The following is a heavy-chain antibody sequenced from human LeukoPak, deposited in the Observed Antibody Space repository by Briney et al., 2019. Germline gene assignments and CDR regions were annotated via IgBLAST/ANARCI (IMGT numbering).Heavy chain of an antibody. Sequence: SETLSLTCTVSGGSISSYYWSWIRQPPGKGLEWIGNIYYTGSTNHNPSLKSRVTISVDTSKSQFSLKLSSVTAADTAVYYCTRGTKLGPFDYWGQGTLVTVSS. CDR1: GGSISSYY. CDR2: IYYTGST. D-gene: IGHD1-1*01. CDR3: TRGTKLGPFDY. V-gene: IGHV4-59*08. J-gene: IGHJ4*02.